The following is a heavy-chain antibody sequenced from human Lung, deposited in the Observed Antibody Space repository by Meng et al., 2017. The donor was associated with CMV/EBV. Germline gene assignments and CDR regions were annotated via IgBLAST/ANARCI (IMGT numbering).Heavy chain of an antibody. CDR2: ISYDGYKE. Sequence: GGSLRLXCAASGFTFSPHTMHWVRQAPGKGLEWVATISYDGYKEYYADSVKGRFTISRDISKNTLYLQMNGLRAEDTAVYYCARDLFLHYDFWGGSRCMDVWGQRTKVTVSS. CDR1: GFTFSPHT. J-gene: IGHJ6*02. CDR3: ARDLFLHYDFWGGSRCMDV. D-gene: IGHD3-3*01. V-gene: IGHV3-30-3*01.